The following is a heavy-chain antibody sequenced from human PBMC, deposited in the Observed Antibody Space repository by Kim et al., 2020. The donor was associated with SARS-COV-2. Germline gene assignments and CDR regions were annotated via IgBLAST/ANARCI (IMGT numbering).Heavy chain of an antibody. CDR1: GFTFDEYA. CDR2: ISWNSGSM. V-gene: IGHV3-9*01. CDR3: AKDKAKRWDPRGTMDV. D-gene: IGHD1-26*01. J-gene: IGHJ6*02. Sequence: GGSLRLSCASSGFTFDEYAMHWVRQAPGKGLEWVSAISWNSGSMGYADSVKGRFTISRDNAKNSLYLEMNNLRAEDTALYYCAKDKAKRWDPRGTMDVWGQGTTVTVSS.